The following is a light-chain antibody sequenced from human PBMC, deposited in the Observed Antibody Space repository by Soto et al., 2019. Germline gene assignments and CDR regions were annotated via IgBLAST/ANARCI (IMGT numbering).Light chain of an antibody. CDR1: QSVSTY. Sequence: PGAGATLSCRASQSVSTYLAWYQQKPGQAPRLLIYGAFNRATGIPARFSGSGSGTDFTLTISSLEPEDFAVYYCQQGGSFGGGTKVEIK. CDR2: GAF. J-gene: IGKJ4*01. V-gene: IGKV3-11*01. CDR3: QQGGS.